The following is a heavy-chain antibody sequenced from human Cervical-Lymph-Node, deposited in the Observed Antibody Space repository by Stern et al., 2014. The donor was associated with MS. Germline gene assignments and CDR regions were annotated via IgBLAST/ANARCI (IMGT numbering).Heavy chain of an antibody. D-gene: IGHD5-18*01. V-gene: IGHV3-30*03. CDR3: VLVDTVMDRAFDY. CDR2: ISYDGSHK. CDR1: GFTFSSYG. J-gene: IGHJ4*02. Sequence: PLGESGGGVVQPGGSLRLSCAASGFTFSSYGLHCVRQAPGTGLEWVAVISYDGSHKYYVDSVKGRFTISRDNSKNTLYIQMNSLRPEDTAVYYCVLVDTVMDRAFDYWGQGTLVTVSS.